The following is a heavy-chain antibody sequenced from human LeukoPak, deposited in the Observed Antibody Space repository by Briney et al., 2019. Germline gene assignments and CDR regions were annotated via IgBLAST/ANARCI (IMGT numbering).Heavy chain of an antibody. V-gene: IGHV3-23*01. J-gene: IGHJ4*01. CDR3: ATNAGQWLAPFDY. Sequence: PGGSLRLSCAASGFTFNIYAMSWVRQAPGKGLAWVSGLNEDGGYTYYADSVKGRFTISRDNSKNTLYLQMNSLRAEDTAVYYCATNAGQWLAPFDYWGLGTLVTVSS. CDR1: GFTFNIYA. D-gene: IGHD6-19*01. CDR2: LNEDGGYT.